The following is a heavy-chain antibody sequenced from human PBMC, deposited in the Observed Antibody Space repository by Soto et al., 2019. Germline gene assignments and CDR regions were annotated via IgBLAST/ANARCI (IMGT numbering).Heavy chain of an antibody. V-gene: IGHV1-3*01. CDR3: ARSGYSSGWYHWYFDL. CDR2: INAGNGNT. J-gene: IGHJ2*01. D-gene: IGHD6-19*01. CDR1: GYTFSNYG. Sequence: GASVKVSCKASGYTFSNYGIHWVRQAPGQRLEWMGWINAGNGNTKYSQKFQDRVTITRDTSATTAYMELSSLRSEDTSVFYCARSGYSSGWYHWYFDLWGRGTLVTVPQ.